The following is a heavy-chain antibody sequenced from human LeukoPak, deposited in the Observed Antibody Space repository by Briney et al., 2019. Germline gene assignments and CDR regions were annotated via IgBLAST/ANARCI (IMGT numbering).Heavy chain of an antibody. J-gene: IGHJ4*02. CDR1: GGSISSYY. D-gene: IGHD6-19*01. V-gene: IGHV4-4*07. Sequence: SETLSLTCTVSGGSISSYYWSWIRQPAGKGLEWIGRIYTSGSTNYNPSLKSRVTISIDTSRDQFSLKLSSVTAADTAVYYCARGTAVAHDYWGQGTLVTVSS. CDR3: ARGTAVAHDY. CDR2: IYTSGST.